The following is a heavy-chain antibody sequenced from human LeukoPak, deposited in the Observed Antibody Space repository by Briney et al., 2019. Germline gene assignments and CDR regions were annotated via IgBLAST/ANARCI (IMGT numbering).Heavy chain of an antibody. V-gene: IGHV3-23*01. CDR2: ISGSGGST. Sequence: GGSLRLSCAASGFTFDDYGMSWVRQAPGKGLEWVSAISGSGGSTYYADSVKGRFTISRDNSKNTLYLQMNSLRAEDTAVYYCAKNYVWGSYRERYYFDYWGQGTLVTVSS. CDR1: GFTFDDYG. D-gene: IGHD3-16*02. J-gene: IGHJ4*02. CDR3: AKNYVWGSYRERYYFDY.